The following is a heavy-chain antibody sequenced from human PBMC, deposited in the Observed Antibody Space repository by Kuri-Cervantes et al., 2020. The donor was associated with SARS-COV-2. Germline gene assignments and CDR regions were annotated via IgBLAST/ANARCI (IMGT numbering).Heavy chain of an antibody. V-gene: IGHV1-46*01. D-gene: IGHD2-2*01. CDR1: GYTFTSYY. CDR2: INPSGGST. J-gene: IGHJ4*02. Sequence: ASVKVSCKASGYTFTSYYMHWVRQAPGQGLEWMGIINPSGGSTSYAQKFQGRVTITADESTSTAYMELSSLRSEDTAVYYCARDHCSSTSCHYYFDYWGQGTLVTVSS. CDR3: ARDHCSSTSCHYYFDY.